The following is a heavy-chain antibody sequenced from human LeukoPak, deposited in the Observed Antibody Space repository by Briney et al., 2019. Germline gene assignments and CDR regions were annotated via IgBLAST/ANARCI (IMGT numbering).Heavy chain of an antibody. CDR1: GGSISSGGYY. D-gene: IGHD5-18*01. CDR3: AREGYSYGLGYYYYYMDV. V-gene: IGHV4-31*03. CDR2: IYYSGST. Sequence: SQTLSLTCTVSGGSISSGGYYWSWIRQHPGKGLEWIGYIYYSGSTYYNPSLKSRVTISVDTSKNQFSLKLSSVTAADTAVYYSAREGYSYGLGYYYYYMDVWGKGTTVTVSS. J-gene: IGHJ6*03.